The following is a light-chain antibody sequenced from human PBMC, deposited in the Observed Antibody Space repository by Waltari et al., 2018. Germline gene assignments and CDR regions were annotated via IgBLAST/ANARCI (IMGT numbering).Light chain of an antibody. Sequence: YELTQPPSVSVSPGQTVSITCSGGKLEDKYVCWYQQKTGQSPVLVMHQDSRRPSGLPERFSGSSSGTTATLTIGGTQAMDEADYYWQAWDSIIDVVFGGGTRLTVL. CDR2: QDS. V-gene: IGLV3-1*01. J-gene: IGLJ2*01. CDR3: QAWDSIIDVV. CDR1: KLEDKY.